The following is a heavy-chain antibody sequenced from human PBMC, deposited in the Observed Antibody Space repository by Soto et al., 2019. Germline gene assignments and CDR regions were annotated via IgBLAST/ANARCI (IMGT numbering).Heavy chain of an antibody. V-gene: IGHV3-23*01. CDR1: GFTFSSYA. Sequence: GGSLRLSCAASGFTFSSYAMSWVRQAPGKGLEWVSAVSGSGGSTYYADSVKGRFTISRDNSKNTLYLQMNSLRAEDTAVYYCAKDKVQYYDNSGCDYWGQGTLVTVSS. CDR2: VSGSGGST. CDR3: AKDKVQYYDNSGCDY. D-gene: IGHD3-22*01. J-gene: IGHJ4*02.